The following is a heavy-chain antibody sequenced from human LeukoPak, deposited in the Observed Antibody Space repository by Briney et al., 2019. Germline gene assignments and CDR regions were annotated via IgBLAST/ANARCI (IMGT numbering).Heavy chain of an antibody. CDR2: IWYDGSNK. V-gene: IGHV3-33*01. J-gene: IGHJ4*02. CDR1: GFTFSSYG. Sequence: TGGSLRLSCAASGFTFSSYGMHWVRQAPGKGLEWVAVIWYDGSNKYYADSVKGRFTISRDNSKNTLYLQMNSLRAEDTAVYYCARNYYDSSGYYYHDYWGQGTLVTASS. CDR3: ARNYYDSSGYYYHDY. D-gene: IGHD3-22*01.